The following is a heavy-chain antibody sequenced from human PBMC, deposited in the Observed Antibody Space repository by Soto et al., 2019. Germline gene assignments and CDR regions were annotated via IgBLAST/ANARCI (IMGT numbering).Heavy chain of an antibody. Sequence: PGVSLRLSCAASGFTFSSYAMNWVRQAPGKGLEWVALISYDGSNKYYADSVRGRFTISRDSSTNTLFLQMNSLRAADTAVYYCGRCTSTSCHLGSDYWGQGTLVTVSS. J-gene: IGHJ4*02. D-gene: IGHD2-2*01. CDR2: ISYDGSNK. CDR1: GFTFSSYA. V-gene: IGHV3-30-3*01. CDR3: GRCTSTSCHLGSDY.